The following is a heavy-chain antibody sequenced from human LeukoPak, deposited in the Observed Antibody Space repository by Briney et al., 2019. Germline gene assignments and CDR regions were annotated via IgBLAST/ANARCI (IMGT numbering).Heavy chain of an antibody. D-gene: IGHD3-9*01. CDR3: AITPYQEWYGGTGLYFDYY. CDR1: GFTFSSYS. Sequence: GGSLRLSCAASGFTFSSYSMNRVRQAPGKGLEWVLSISSSSSYIYYADSVKGRFTISRDNAKNSLYLQMNSLRAEDTAVYYCAITPYQEWYGGTGLYFDYYWGQGTLVTVSS. V-gene: IGHV3-21*01. CDR2: ISSSSSYI. J-gene: IGHJ4*02.